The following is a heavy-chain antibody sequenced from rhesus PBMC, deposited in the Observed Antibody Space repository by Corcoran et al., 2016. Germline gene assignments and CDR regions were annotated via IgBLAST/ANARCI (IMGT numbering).Heavy chain of an antibody. Sequence: EVQLVESGGGLAKPGGSLRLSCAASGFTFSSSGMHWVRQTPGKGLEWISAINSGGGSTYYADSVKGRFTISRDNSKNTLSLQMNSLRAEDTAVYYCAKQLAAAGDFDYWGQGVLVTVSS. J-gene: IGHJ4*01. CDR2: INSGGGST. CDR3: AKQLAAAGDFDY. CDR1: GFTFSSSG. D-gene: IGHD6-31*01. V-gene: IGHV3S42*01.